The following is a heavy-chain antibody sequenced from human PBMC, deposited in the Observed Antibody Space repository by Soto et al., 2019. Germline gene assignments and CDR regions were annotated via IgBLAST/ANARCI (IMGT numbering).Heavy chain of an antibody. CDR3: ARSSTYSFGSKAYYFEY. CDR2: INHSGST. Sequence: SETLSLTCAVYGGSLNGYYWIWIRQPPGKGLEWIGEINHSGSTNYNPSLKSRVTISIDTSKNQFSLRLTSVTAADTAVYYCARSSTYSFGSKAYYFEYWGQGTLVTVSS. J-gene: IGHJ4*02. D-gene: IGHD5-18*01. V-gene: IGHV4-34*01. CDR1: GGSLNGYY.